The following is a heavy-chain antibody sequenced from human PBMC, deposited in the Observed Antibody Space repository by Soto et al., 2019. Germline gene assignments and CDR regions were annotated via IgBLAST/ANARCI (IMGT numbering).Heavy chain of an antibody. CDR1: GDTLYNYA. CDR2: IIPLFETP. V-gene: IGHV1-69*13. D-gene: IGHD6-6*01. CDR3: ARGRGGRIDYSTSSHDYYYGMDV. J-gene: IGHJ6*02. Sequence: GSSVKVSCKASGDTLYNYAFSWVRQAPGQGVEWMGGIIPLFETPDYAQKFQGRVTLTADESTSTVFMELRSLRSEDTAVYYCARGRGGRIDYSTSSHDYYYGMDVWGQGTTVTVSS.